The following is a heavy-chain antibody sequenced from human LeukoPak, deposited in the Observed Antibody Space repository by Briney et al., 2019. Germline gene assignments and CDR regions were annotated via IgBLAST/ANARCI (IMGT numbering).Heavy chain of an antibody. CDR2: INSDGSST. D-gene: IGHD3-10*01. J-gene: IGHJ4*02. CDR3: ATLYGSGSYYED. CDR1: GFTFSSYW. V-gene: IGHV3-74*01. Sequence: GGSLRPSCAASGFTFSSYWMHWVRQAPGKGLVWVSRINSDGSSTSYADSVKGRFTISRDNAKNTLYLQMNSLRAEDTAVYYCATLYGSGSYYEDWGQGTLVTVSS.